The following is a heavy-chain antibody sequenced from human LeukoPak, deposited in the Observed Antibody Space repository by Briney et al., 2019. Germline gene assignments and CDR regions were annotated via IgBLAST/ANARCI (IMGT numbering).Heavy chain of an antibody. CDR2: INPNSGGT. CDR3: ERAPRGVYSGYDYDY. J-gene: IGHJ4*02. V-gene: IGHV1-2*02. CDR1: GYTFTGYY. D-gene: IGHD5-12*01. Sequence: ASVKVSCKASGYTFTGYYMHWVRQAPGQGLEWMGWINPNSGGTNYAQKFQGRVTMTRDTSISTAYMELSRLRSDDTAVYYCERAPRGVYSGYDYDYWGQGTLVTVSS.